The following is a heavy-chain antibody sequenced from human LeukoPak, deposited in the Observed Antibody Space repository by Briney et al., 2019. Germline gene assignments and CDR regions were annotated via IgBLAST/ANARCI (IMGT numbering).Heavy chain of an antibody. V-gene: IGHV4-39*07. CDR3: ARHYDSSGYGGRGWCFDL. Sequence: SETLSLTCTVSGGSISSSSYYWGWIRQPPGKGLEWIGSIYYSGSTYYNPSLKSRVTISVDTSKNQFSLKLSSVTAADTAVYYCARHYDSSGYGGRGWCFDLWGRGTLVTVSS. J-gene: IGHJ2*01. CDR2: IYYSGST. CDR1: GGSISSSSYY. D-gene: IGHD3-22*01.